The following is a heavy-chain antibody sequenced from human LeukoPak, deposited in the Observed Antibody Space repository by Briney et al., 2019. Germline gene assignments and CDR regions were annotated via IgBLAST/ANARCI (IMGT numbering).Heavy chain of an antibody. CDR3: AKDRLGYCSGGSCYYYYGMDV. CDR2: IIGRGGMR. CDR1: GFTFSSYA. Sequence: PARSRRLSCVASGFTFSSYAMSWVRQAPGKWLEWVSGIIGRGGMRYYTDSRKGRFSIYKDNSRNTLYLQMNSLRAEDTAVYYCAKDRLGYCSGGSCYYYYGMDVWGQGTTVTVSS. J-gene: IGHJ6*02. D-gene: IGHD2-15*01. V-gene: IGHV3-23*01.